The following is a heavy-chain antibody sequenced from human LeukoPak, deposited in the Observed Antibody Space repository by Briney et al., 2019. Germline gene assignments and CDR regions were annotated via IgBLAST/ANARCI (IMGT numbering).Heavy chain of an antibody. Sequence: GGSLRLSCAASGFTVSTNYMTWVRQAPGKGLEWVSVIYSGGNTYYADSVKGRFTISRDNSKNTVYLQMNSLRAEDTAVYYCAKAPPYKKYFDYWGQGTLVTVSS. D-gene: IGHD1-1*01. V-gene: IGHV3-53*01. CDR3: AKAPPYKKYFDY. CDR2: IYSGGNT. CDR1: GFTVSTNY. J-gene: IGHJ4*02.